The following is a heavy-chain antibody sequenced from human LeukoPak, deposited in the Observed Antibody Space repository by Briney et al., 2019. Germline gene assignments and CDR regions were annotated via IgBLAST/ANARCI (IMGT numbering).Heavy chain of an antibody. D-gene: IGHD3-22*01. CDR2: IYSGGST. J-gene: IGHJ4*02. V-gene: IGHV3-53*01. Sequence: GGSLRLSCAASGFTVSSNYMSWVRQAPGKGLEWVSVIYSGGSTYYADSVKGRFTISRDNSKNTLYPQMNSLRAEDTAVYYCAREGDYYYDSSGYYGVYWGQGTLVTVSS. CDR3: AREGDYYYDSSGYYGVY. CDR1: GFTVSSNY.